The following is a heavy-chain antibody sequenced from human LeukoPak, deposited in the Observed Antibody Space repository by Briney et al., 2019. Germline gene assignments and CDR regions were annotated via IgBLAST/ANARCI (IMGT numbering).Heavy chain of an antibody. CDR1: GGTFSSYA. V-gene: IGHV1-69*13. CDR3: AATDGELPSYYFDY. J-gene: IGHJ4*02. Sequence: ASVKVSCKASGGTFSSYAISWVRQAPGQGLELMGGIIPIFGTANYAQKFQGRVTITADESTSTAYMELSSLRSEDTAVYYCAATDGELPSYYFDYWGQGTLVTVSS. CDR2: IIPIFGTA. D-gene: IGHD1-26*01.